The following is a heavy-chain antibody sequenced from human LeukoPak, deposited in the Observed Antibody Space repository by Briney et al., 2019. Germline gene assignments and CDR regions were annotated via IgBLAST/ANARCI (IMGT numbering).Heavy chain of an antibody. J-gene: IGHJ4*02. CDR3: ATNYYDSSGYFPDFDY. CDR2: ISGSGRNT. Sequence: GGSLRLSCAVSGFTFSSFSMNWVRQAPVKGLEWGSAISGSGRNTYYADSVKGRFTISRDNSKNTLYLQMDSLRAEDTAAYYCATNYYDSSGYFPDFDYWGQGALVSVSS. CDR1: GFTFSSFS. V-gene: IGHV3-23*01. D-gene: IGHD3-22*01.